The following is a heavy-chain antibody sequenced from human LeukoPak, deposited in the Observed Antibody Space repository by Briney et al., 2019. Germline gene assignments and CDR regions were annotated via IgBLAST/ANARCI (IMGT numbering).Heavy chain of an antibody. V-gene: IGHV1-2*02. Sequence: ASVKVSCQASGYTFPGYYMHWVRQAPGQGLEWMGWINPNSGGTNYAQKFQGRVTMTRDTSISTAYMELSRLRSDDTAVYYCARERAEYSSSRYYYGMDVWGQGTTVTVSS. CDR2: INPNSGGT. J-gene: IGHJ6*02. D-gene: IGHD6-6*01. CDR1: GYTFPGYY. CDR3: ARERAEYSSSRYYYGMDV.